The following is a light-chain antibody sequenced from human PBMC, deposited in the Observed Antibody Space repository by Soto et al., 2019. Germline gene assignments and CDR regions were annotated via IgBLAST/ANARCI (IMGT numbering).Light chain of an antibody. CDR1: QSVKSN. CDR2: GAS. Sequence: EIVMTQSPATLSVSPGERATLSCRASQSVKSNLAWYQQKPGQTPRLLDYGASTRATGIPARFSGSGSGTEFTLTISSLQSEDFAVYYCQQYTNWPLTFGGGTKVEIK. CDR3: QQYTNWPLT. V-gene: IGKV3-15*01. J-gene: IGKJ4*01.